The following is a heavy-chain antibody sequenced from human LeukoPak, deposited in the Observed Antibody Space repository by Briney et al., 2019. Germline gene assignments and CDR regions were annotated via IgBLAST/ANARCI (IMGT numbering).Heavy chain of an antibody. J-gene: IGHJ4*02. Sequence: GGALRLSCAASGFTFSTYVMNWVRQAPGKGLECVSTISRSGDITYYADSVKGRFTISRDNSKNTLYLQMNSLRDEDTAIYYCATGSTAVAGTKYWGQGILVTVSS. CDR1: GFTFSTYV. CDR2: ISRSGDIT. D-gene: IGHD6-19*01. V-gene: IGHV3-23*01. CDR3: ATGSTAVAGTKY.